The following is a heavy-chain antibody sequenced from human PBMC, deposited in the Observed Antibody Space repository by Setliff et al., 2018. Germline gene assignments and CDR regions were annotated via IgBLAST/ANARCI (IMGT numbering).Heavy chain of an antibody. CDR2: ISHSGST. CDR3: ARVAYSGIYYSYYYMDV. D-gene: IGHD1-26*01. V-gene: IGHV4-38-2*02. CDR1: GYSISSGHY. J-gene: IGHJ6*03. Sequence: ETLSLTCTVSGYSISSGHYWGWIRQPPGKGLEWIGSISHSGSTYYNPSLRSRVTISLDTSKNQFSPKLTSVTAADTAVYYCARVAYSGIYYSYYYMDVWGKGTTVTVSS.